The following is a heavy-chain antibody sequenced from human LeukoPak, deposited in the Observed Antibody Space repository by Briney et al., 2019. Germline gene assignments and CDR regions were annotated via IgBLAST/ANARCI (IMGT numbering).Heavy chain of an antibody. V-gene: IGHV4-61*01. CDR1: GGSVSSGSYY. Sequence: SETLSLTCTVSGGSVSSGSYYWSWIRQPPGKGLEWIGYIYYSGSTTYNPSLKSRVTISVDTSKNKFSLKLSPVTAADTAVYYCARQFYDSSGYNFDYWGQGTLVTVSS. CDR2: IYYSGST. D-gene: IGHD3-22*01. CDR3: ARQFYDSSGYNFDY. J-gene: IGHJ4*02.